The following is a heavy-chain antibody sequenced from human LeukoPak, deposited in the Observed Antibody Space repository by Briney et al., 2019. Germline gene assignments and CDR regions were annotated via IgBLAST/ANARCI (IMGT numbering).Heavy chain of an antibody. V-gene: IGHV2-5*02. D-gene: IGHD3-9*01. CDR2: IYWDDDQ. J-gene: IGHJ4*02. CDR3: AYGTGGFNIFTGFYSPFRY. CDR1: GFSFTSGVG. Sequence: SGPSLANPTPTLTLTCTFSGFSFTSGVGVGWIRQPPGKSLEWLALIYWDDDQRYSPSLKSRLTITKDTSKNQVVLTMTNMDPVDTATYFCAYGTGGFNIFTGFYSPFRYWGQGALVTVSS.